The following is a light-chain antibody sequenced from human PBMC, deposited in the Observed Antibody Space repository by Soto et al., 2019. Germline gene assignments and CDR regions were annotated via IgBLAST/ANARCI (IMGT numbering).Light chain of an antibody. J-gene: IGKJ1*01. Sequence: EIVLTQSPGTLSLSPGERATLSCRASQSVTSWFLAWYQQKPAQPPRLLIYGVSSRAAGIPDRFSGSGSGTDFTLTITRLEPEDFAVYYCQQYDSSRTFGQGTKVEMK. V-gene: IGKV3-20*01. CDR2: GVS. CDR3: QQYDSSRT. CDR1: QSVTSWF.